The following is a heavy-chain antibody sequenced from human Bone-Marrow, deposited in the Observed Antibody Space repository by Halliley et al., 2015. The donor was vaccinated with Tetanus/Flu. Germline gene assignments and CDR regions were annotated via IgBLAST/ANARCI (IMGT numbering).Heavy chain of an antibody. Sequence: PGKGLEWVSLIYSGGTTRSADSVKGRFTISRDSSKNTLYLQMNSLRAEDTAVYYCARDGNGGGYWGQGTLVTVSS. D-gene: IGHD2-8*01. CDR3: ARDGNGGGY. CDR2: IYSGGTT. V-gene: IGHV3-53*01. J-gene: IGHJ4*02.